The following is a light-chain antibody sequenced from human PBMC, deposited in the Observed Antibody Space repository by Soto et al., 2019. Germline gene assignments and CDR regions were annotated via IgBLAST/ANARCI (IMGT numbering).Light chain of an antibody. CDR2: EGT. V-gene: IGLV2-23*03. J-gene: IGLJ1*01. Sequence: QSAVTQPASVSGSPGQSITISCAGTISDVGTYILVSWYQQHPGKAPKLIIYEGTERPSGVSNRFSGSKSGNTASLTISGLQSEDEAAYYCCSYAGLNTFVFGTGTKLTVL. CDR3: CSYAGLNTFV. CDR1: ISDVGTYIL.